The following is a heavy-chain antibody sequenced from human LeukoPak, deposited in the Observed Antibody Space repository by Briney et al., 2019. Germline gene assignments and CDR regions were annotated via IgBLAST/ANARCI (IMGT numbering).Heavy chain of an antibody. Sequence: PGGSLRLSCAASGFTFSSYGMHWVRQAPGKGLEWVAVIWYDGSNKYYADSVKGRFTISRDNSKNTLYLQMNSLRAEDTAVYYCARVVVPAASSYYYYYGMDVWGQGTTVTVSS. CDR2: IWYDGSNK. V-gene: IGHV3-33*01. J-gene: IGHJ6*02. CDR1: GFTFSSYG. D-gene: IGHD2-2*01. CDR3: ARVVVPAASSYYYYYGMDV.